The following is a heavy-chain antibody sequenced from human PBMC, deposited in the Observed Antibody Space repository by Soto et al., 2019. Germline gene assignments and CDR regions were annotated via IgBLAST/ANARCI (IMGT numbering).Heavy chain of an antibody. V-gene: IGHV1-8*01. J-gene: IGHJ6*02. D-gene: IGHD2-8*02. CDR2: MNPNSGNT. CDR1: GYTFTSYD. CDR3: ARTGICTGFPFYYYYHGMFV. Sequence: GASLKVSCKSSGYTFTSYDINWVRHATGQGLEWMGWMNPNSGNTGYAQKFQGRVTMTRNTSISTAYMELSSLRSEDTAVYYCARTGICTGFPFYYYYHGMFVWG.